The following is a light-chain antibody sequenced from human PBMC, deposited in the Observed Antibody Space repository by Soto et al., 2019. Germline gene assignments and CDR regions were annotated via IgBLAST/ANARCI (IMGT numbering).Light chain of an antibody. CDR1: QGISSY. V-gene: IGKV1-8*01. Sequence: AIRMTQSPSSLSASTGDRVTITCRASQGISSYLAWYQQKPGKAPKLLIYAASTSQSGVPSRFSGSGSGTDFTLTISCLQSEDFATYYCQQYSGTFGQGTKVDIK. J-gene: IGKJ1*01. CDR2: AAS. CDR3: QQYSGT.